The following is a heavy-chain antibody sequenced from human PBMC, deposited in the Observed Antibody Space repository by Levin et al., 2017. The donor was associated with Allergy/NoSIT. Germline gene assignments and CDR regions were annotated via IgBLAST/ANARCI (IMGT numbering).Heavy chain of an antibody. V-gene: IGHV4-59*08. CDR3: ARHSYGSGRGAWFDP. CDR1: GGSISSYY. D-gene: IGHD3-10*01. J-gene: IGHJ5*02. Sequence: SQTLSLTCTVSGGSISSYYWSWIRQPPGKGLEWIGYIYYSGSTNYNPSLKSRVTISVDTSKNQFSLKLSSVTAADTAVYYCARHSYGSGRGAWFDPWGQGTLVTVSS. CDR2: IYYSGST.